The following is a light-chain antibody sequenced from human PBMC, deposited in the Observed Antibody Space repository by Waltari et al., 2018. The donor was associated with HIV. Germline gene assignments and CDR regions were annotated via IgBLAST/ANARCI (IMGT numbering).Light chain of an antibody. Sequence: QSALTQPRSVSGSPGQSVTISCTGTSSDVDGYIYVSWYQQHPGKAPKLMIYDVSKRPSGVPDRFSGSKSGNTASLTISGLQAEDEADYYCCSYAGSYTVVFGGGTKLTVL. CDR1: SSDVDGYIY. V-gene: IGLV2-11*01. J-gene: IGLJ2*01. CDR3: CSYAGSYTVV. CDR2: DVS.